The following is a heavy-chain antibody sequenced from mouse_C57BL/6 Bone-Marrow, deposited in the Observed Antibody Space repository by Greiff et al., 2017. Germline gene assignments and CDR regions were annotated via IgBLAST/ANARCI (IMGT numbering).Heavy chain of an antibody. Sequence: QVQLQQPGAELVMPGASVKLSCKASGYTFTSYWMHWVKQRPGQGLEWIGEIDPSDSYTNYNQKFKGKSTLTVDKSSSTAYMHLSSLTSEDSAVYYCARFPYYYGSSYWYFDVWGTGTTVTVSS. CDR1: GYTFTSYW. J-gene: IGHJ1*03. V-gene: IGHV1-69*01. D-gene: IGHD1-1*01. CDR2: IDPSDSYT. CDR3: ARFPYYYGSSYWYFDV.